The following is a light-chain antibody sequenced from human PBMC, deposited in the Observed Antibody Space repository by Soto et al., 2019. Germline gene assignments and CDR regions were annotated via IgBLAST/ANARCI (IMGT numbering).Light chain of an antibody. V-gene: IGLV1-44*01. CDR1: SANIGSNT. Sequence: QSVLTQPPSASGTPGQRVTISCSGSSANIGSNTVNWYQQLPGTAPKLLIYSNNPRPSGVPDRFSGSKSGTSASLAISGLQSEDEADYYCAAWDDSLNGYVFGTGTKLTVL. CDR2: SNN. J-gene: IGLJ1*01. CDR3: AAWDDSLNGYV.